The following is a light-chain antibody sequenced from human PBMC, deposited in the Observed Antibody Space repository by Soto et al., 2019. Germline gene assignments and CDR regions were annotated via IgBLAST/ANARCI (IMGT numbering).Light chain of an antibody. CDR2: GAS. V-gene: IGKV3-20*01. CDR1: QSVGTR. CDR3: QHYQVGQPIA. J-gene: IGKJ5*01. Sequence: IVLTDSPDTLSLSPGERANLPCSASQSVGTRLAWYQHKTGQAPSLLMSGASSRATGIPDRFSGSGSETDFTLTVSRLEPEDFALYYCQHYQVGQPIAFGRGTRLEIK.